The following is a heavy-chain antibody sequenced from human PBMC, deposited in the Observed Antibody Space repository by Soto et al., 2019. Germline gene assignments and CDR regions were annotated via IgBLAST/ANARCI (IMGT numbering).Heavy chain of an antibody. CDR3: AKDIEWLRLGGFFDY. CDR2: ISWNSGSI. CDR1: GFTFDDYA. J-gene: IGHJ4*02. D-gene: IGHD5-12*01. V-gene: IGHV3-9*01. Sequence: GGSLRLSCAASGFTFDDYAMHWVRQAPGKGLEWVSGISWNSGSIGYADSVKGRFTISRDNAKNSPYLQMNSLRAEDTALYYCAKDIEWLRLGGFFDYWGQGTLVTVSS.